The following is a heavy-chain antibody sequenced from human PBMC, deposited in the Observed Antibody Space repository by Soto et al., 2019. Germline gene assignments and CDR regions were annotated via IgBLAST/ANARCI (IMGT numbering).Heavy chain of an antibody. Sequence: PGGSLRLSCAASGFTFSSYAMHWVRQAPGKGLEWVAVISYDGSNKYYADSVKGRFTISRDNSKNTLYLQMNSLRAEDTAMYYCARQEWLVRDAFDIWGQGTMVTVSS. V-gene: IGHV3-30-3*01. CDR2: ISYDGSNK. D-gene: IGHD6-19*01. J-gene: IGHJ3*02. CDR3: ARQEWLVRDAFDI. CDR1: GFTFSSYA.